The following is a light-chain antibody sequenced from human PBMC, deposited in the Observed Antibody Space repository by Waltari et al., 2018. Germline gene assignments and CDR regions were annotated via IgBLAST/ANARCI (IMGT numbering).Light chain of an antibody. CDR2: GAS. Sequence: EIVLTQSPGTLSLSPGERATISCRASQSVRNTYLAWYQQKVGQAPRLLISGASSRATGIPDRFSGSGSGTDFTLTINRLEPEDFAVFYCQQYGTLPITFGQGTRLELK. CDR1: QSVRNTY. CDR3: QQYGTLPIT. V-gene: IGKV3-20*01. J-gene: IGKJ5*01.